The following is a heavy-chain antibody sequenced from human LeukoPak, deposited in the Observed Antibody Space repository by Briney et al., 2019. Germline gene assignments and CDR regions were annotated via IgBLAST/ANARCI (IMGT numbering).Heavy chain of an antibody. CDR1: VGSIRDYY. D-gene: IGHD1/OR15-1a*01. Sequence: SETLSLTCRVSVGSIRDYYWSWIRQPPGKGLEWIAYIYSSGSTSYNPSLKGQVTISLDTSKNQFSLKLSSVTAADTAVYYCARGNKYAGVFDYWGQGALVTISS. CDR2: IYSSGST. J-gene: IGHJ4*02. V-gene: IGHV4-59*01. CDR3: ARGNKYAGVFDY.